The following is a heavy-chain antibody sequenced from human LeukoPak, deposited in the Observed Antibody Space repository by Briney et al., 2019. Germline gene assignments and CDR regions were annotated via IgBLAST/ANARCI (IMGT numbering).Heavy chain of an antibody. CDR2: ISNTGSTI. V-gene: IGHV3-48*03. J-gene: IGHJ1*01. Sequence: GGSLRLSCAASGFTFSSFEMNWVRQAPGKGLEWVSYISNTGSTIYCADSVKGRFTISRDNAKNSLYLQMNSLRAEDTAVYYCARDIPRPYDSSGYYPGYFQHWGQGTLVTVSS. D-gene: IGHD3-22*01. CDR1: GFTFSSFE. CDR3: ARDIPRPYDSSGYYPGYFQH.